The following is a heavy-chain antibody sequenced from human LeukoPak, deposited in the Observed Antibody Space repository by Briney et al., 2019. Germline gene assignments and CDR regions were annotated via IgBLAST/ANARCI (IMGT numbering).Heavy chain of an antibody. CDR1: GGSFSGYY. CDR2: IYYSGST. J-gene: IGHJ5*02. CDR3: ARPRTLLGSWFDP. V-gene: IGHV4-34*01. D-gene: IGHD2-15*01. Sequence: SQTLSLTCAVYGGSFSGYYWSWIRQPPGKGLEWIGSIYYSGSTYYNPSLKSRVTISVDTSKNQFSLKLSSVTAADTAVYYCARPRTLLGSWFDPWGQGTLVTVSS.